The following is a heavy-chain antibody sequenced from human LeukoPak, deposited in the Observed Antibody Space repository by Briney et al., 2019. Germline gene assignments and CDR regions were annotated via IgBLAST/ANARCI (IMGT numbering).Heavy chain of an antibody. CDR3: ARDSNWGFQ. J-gene: IGHJ4*02. CDR1: DGSFNFYF. Sequence: SETLSLTCTVSDGSFNFYFWHWIRQPSGKGLEWLADIDNRGSTQYNPSLRGRGTISVDTSRNHVSLRLTSVTAADTAVYFCARDSNWGFQWGPGTLVTVSS. V-gene: IGHV4-34*01. CDR2: IDNRGST. D-gene: IGHD7-27*01.